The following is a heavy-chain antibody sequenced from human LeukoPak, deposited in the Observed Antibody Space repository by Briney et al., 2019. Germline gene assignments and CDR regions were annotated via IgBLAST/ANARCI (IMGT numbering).Heavy chain of an antibody. V-gene: IGHV1-69*04. CDR1: GYTFTSYG. CDR2: IIPILGIA. Sequence: ASVKVSCKASGYTFTSYGISWVRQAPGQGLEWMGRIIPILGIANYAQKFQGRVTITADKSTSTAYMELSSLRSEDTAVYYCARLPDQAGYSSSSLWFDPWGQGTLVTVSS. J-gene: IGHJ5*02. CDR3: ARLPDQAGYSSSSLWFDP. D-gene: IGHD6-6*01.